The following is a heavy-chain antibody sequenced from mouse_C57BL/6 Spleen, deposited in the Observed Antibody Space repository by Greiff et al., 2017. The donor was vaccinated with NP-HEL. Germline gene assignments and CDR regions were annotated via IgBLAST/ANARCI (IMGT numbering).Heavy chain of an antibody. J-gene: IGHJ1*03. V-gene: IGHV5-9-1*02. CDR1: GFTFSSYA. CDR3: TRGDTTVVAHWYFDV. D-gene: IGHD1-1*01. Sequence: EVKLEESGEGLVKPGGSLKLSCAASGFTFSSYAMSWVRQTPEKRLEWVAYISSGGDYIYYADTVKGRFTISRDNARNTLYLQMSSLKSEDTAMYYCTRGDTTVVAHWYFDVWGTGTTVTVSS. CDR2: ISSGGDYI.